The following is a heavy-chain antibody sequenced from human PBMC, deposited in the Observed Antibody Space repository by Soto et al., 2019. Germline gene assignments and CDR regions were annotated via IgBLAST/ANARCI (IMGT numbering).Heavy chain of an antibody. J-gene: IGHJ4*02. CDR2: ISGSGGNT. D-gene: IGHD6-19*01. CDR1: GFSFSSYA. CDR3: ASRSSGWYFDY. Sequence: EVQLLESGGGLVQPGGSLRLSCAASGFSFSSYAMNWVRQAPGKGLEWVSVISGSGGNTYYADSVKGRFTISRDNSKNTLYLQMISLRAEDTAVYYCASRSSGWYFDYWGQGTLVTVSS. V-gene: IGHV3-23*01.